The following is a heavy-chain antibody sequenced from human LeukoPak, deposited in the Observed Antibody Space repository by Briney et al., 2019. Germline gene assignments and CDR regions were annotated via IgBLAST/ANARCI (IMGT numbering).Heavy chain of an antibody. CDR3: AKDEVWWFGELSAADLDY. CDR1: GLTFSSYG. Sequence: AGGSLRLSCAASGLTFSSYGMHWVRQAPGKGLEWVAGISYDGSKIYYADSVKGRFTISRDNSKNTLYLQMNSLRAEDTAVYYCAKDEVWWFGELSAADLDYWGQGTLVTVSS. CDR2: ISYDGSKI. V-gene: IGHV3-30*18. J-gene: IGHJ4*02. D-gene: IGHD3-10*01.